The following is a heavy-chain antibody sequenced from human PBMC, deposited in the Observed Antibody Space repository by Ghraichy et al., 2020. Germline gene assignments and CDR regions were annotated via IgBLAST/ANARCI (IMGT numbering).Heavy chain of an antibody. V-gene: IGHV4-59*08. J-gene: IGHJ5*02. CDR1: GRSISTSY. D-gene: IGHD4-17*01. CDR2: VYYGGTT. Sequence: SETLSLTCTVSGRSISTSYWSWIRQSPGKGLEWIGYVYYGGTTSYNPSLKSRAFISADTSKNKFFLNLTSVTAADTAVYYCARRRATVEFDLWGQGTLVTVSS. CDR3: ARRRATVEFDL.